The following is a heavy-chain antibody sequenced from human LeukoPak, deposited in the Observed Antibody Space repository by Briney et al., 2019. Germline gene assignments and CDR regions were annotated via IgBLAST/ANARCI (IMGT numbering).Heavy chain of an antibody. CDR1: GFTFSSYA. D-gene: IGHD3-10*01. V-gene: IGHV3-30-3*01. CDR2: ISYDGSNK. Sequence: GGSLRLSCAASGFTFSSYAMHWVRQAPGKGLEWVAVISYDGSNKYYADSVKGRFTISRDNSKNTLYLQMSSLRAEDTAVYYCAREGMVRGVIVYWGQGTLVTVSS. J-gene: IGHJ4*02. CDR3: AREGMVRGVIVY.